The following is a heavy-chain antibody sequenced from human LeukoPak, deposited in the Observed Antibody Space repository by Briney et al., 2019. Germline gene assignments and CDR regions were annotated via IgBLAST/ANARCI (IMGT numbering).Heavy chain of an antibody. D-gene: IGHD2/OR15-2a*01. V-gene: IGHV3-23*01. CDR2: ISGSGIST. CDR3: AKDSTFDFVTFDI. J-gene: IGHJ3*02. Sequence: GGSLRLSCAASGLTFSSYAMSWVRQAPGKGLEWVSAISGSGISTYYADSVKGRFTISRDSSKNTLYLQMNSLRAEDTAVYYCAKDSTFDFVTFDIWGQGTMITVSS. CDR1: GLTFSSYA.